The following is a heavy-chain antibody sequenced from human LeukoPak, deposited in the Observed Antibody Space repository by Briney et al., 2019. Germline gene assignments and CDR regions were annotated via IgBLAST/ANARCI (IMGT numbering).Heavy chain of an antibody. CDR2: INSDGSST. D-gene: IGHD5-18*01. Sequence: GGTLRLSCAASGFTFSSYWMHWVRQAPGKGLVWVSRINSDGSSTSYADSVKGRFTISRDNAKNTLYLQMNSLRAEDTAVYYCAKDKAFAMVENYFDYWGQGTLVTVSS. CDR1: GFTFSSYW. V-gene: IGHV3-74*01. J-gene: IGHJ4*02. CDR3: AKDKAFAMVENYFDY.